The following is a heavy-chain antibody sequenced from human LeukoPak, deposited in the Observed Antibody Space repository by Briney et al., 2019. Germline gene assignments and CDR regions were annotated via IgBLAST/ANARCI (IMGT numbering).Heavy chain of an antibody. CDR3: ARDIITIFGVVTDAFDI. V-gene: IGHV4-38-2*02. CDR1: GYSISSGYY. D-gene: IGHD3-3*01. Sequence: SETLSLTCTVSGYSISSGYYWGWIRQPPGKGLEWIGSIYHSGSTYYNPSLKSRVTISVDTSKNQFSLKLSSVTTADTAVYYCARDIITIFGVVTDAFDIWGQGTMVTVSS. CDR2: IYHSGST. J-gene: IGHJ3*02.